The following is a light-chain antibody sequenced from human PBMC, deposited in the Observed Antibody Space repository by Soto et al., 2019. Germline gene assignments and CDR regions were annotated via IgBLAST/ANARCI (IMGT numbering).Light chain of an antibody. CDR2: GAS. CDR3: QHYGTSPRT. CDR1: QSVSSSY. V-gene: IGKV3-20*01. Sequence: EIVLTHSPLTLSLSPGERATLSCRASQSVSSSYLAWYQQKPGQAPRLLIYGASSRATGIPDRFSGSGSGTDFTLTISRLEPEDFAVYYCQHYGTSPRTFGRGTKVDI. J-gene: IGKJ1*01.